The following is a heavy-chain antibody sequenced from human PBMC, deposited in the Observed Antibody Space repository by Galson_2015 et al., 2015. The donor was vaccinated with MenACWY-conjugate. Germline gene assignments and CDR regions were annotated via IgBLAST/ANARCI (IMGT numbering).Heavy chain of an antibody. CDR2: IDPSDSYT. CDR3: ARHPYCSGGSCYGWFDP. J-gene: IGHJ5*02. D-gene: IGHD2-15*01. Sequence: QSGAEVKKPGESLRISCTGSGYSFTSYWISWVRQVPGKGLEWMGRIDPSDSYTNYSPSFQGHVTISADKSISTAYLQWSSLKASDTAMYYCARHPYCSGGSCYGWFDPWGQGTLVTVSS. CDR1: GYSFTSYW. V-gene: IGHV5-10-1*01.